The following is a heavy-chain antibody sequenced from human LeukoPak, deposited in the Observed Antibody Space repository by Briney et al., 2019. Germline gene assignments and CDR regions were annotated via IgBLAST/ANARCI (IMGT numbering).Heavy chain of an antibody. CDR1: GYSISSGYY. V-gene: IGHV4-38-2*02. J-gene: IGHJ4*02. CDR3: ARDTRDIVATGVDY. D-gene: IGHD5-12*01. Sequence: SETLSLTCTVSGYSISSGYYWGWIRQPPGKGLEWIGSIYHSGSTYYNPSLKSRVTISVDTSKNQFSLKLSSVTAADTAVYYCARDTRDIVATGVDYWGQGTLVTVSS. CDR2: IYHSGST.